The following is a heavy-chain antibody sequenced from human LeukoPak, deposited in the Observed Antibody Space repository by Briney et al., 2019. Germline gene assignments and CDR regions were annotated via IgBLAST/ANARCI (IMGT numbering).Heavy chain of an antibody. J-gene: IGHJ4*02. CDR2: IKEDGSEK. D-gene: IGHD3-22*01. CDR3: AREGSSGYYPS. CDR1: GFTFSSYW. V-gene: IGHV3-7*01. Sequence: GGSLRLSCAASGFTFSSYWMNWVRQAPGKGLEWVANIKEDGSEKYYVDSVKGRFTISRDNSKNTLYLQMNSLRAEDTAVYYCAREGSSGYYPSWGQGILVTVSS.